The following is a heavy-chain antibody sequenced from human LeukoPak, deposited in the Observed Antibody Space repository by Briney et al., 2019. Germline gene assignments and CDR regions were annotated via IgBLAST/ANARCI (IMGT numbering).Heavy chain of an antibody. J-gene: IGHJ4*02. D-gene: IGHD2-21*01. CDR1: GGSFSGYY. CDR3: VGGPDSGMYFDY. Sequence: SGTLSLTCAVYGGSFSGYYWSWIRQPPGKGLEWIGEIDHSGSTNYNPSLKSRVTISVDTSKNQFSLQLSSVTAADAAVYYCVGGPDSGMYFDYWGRGTLVTVSS. V-gene: IGHV4-34*01. CDR2: IDHSGST.